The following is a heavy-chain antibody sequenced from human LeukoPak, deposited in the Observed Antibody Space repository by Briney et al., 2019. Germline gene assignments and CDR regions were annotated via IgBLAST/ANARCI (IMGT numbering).Heavy chain of an antibody. CDR3: ARNYGGYSH. D-gene: IGHD4-23*01. CDR1: GFTFSSYW. Sequence: GGSLRLSCTASGFTFSSYWMSWVRQAPGKGLEWVANIQQDGSEQYYVDSVKGRFTISRDNAKNSLYLRMNSLRAEDTALYYCARNYGGYSHWGQGTLVTVSS. J-gene: IGHJ4*02. CDR2: IQQDGSEQ. V-gene: IGHV3-7*02.